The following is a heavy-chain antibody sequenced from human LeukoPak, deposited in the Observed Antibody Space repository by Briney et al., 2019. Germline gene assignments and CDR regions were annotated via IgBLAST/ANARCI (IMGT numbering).Heavy chain of an antibody. Sequence: PSETLSLTCTVSGGSINDASWNWLRKPPGQGLEWIGYIYHSWGTNYNHSLKSRVTISLDTSKNQFSLKLSSVTAADTAVHYCARVGTYYRSLDSWGQGTLVTVSS. D-gene: IGHD3-10*01. V-gene: IGHV4-59*01. CDR1: GGSINDAS. CDR3: ARVGTYYRSLDS. CDR2: IYHSWGT. J-gene: IGHJ4*02.